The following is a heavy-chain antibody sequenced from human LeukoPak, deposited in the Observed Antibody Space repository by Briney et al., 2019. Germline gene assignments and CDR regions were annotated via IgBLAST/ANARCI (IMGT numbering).Heavy chain of an antibody. D-gene: IGHD4-17*01. CDR2: IYYSGST. V-gene: IGHV4-39*01. Sequence: PSETLSLTCTVSGGSISSSSYYRGWIRQPPGKGLEWIGSIYYSGSTYYNPSLKSRVTISVDTSKNQFSLKLSSVTAADTAVYYCARHDYGDYEDAFDIWGQGTMVTVSS. J-gene: IGHJ3*02. CDR1: GGSISSSSYY. CDR3: ARHDYGDYEDAFDI.